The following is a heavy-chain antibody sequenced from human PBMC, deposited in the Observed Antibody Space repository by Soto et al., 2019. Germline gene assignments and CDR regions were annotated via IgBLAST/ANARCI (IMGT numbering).Heavy chain of an antibody. Sequence: SAKVSCKASGGTFSSYAISWVRQAPGQGLEWMGGIIPIPGTANYAQKFQGRVTITADESTSTAYMELSSLRSEDTAVYYCARSQGSSTSLEIYYYYYYGMDVWGQGTTVTVSS. V-gene: IGHV1-69*13. CDR2: IIPIPGTA. CDR3: ARSQGSSTSLEIYYYYYYGMDV. J-gene: IGHJ6*02. CDR1: GGTFSSYA. D-gene: IGHD2-2*01.